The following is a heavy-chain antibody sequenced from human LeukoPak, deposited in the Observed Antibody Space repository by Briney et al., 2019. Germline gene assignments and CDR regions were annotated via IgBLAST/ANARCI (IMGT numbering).Heavy chain of an antibody. CDR1: GFTFSSYG. CDR3: AKDDGYSYGPLFDY. J-gene: IGHJ4*02. V-gene: IGHV3-30*18. Sequence: PGGSLILSCAASGFTFSSYGMHWVRQAPGKGLEWVAVISYDGSNKYCADSVKGRFTISRDNSKNTLYLQMNGLRAEDTAVYYCAKDDGYSYGPLFDYWGQGTLVTVSS. D-gene: IGHD5-18*01. CDR2: ISYDGSNK.